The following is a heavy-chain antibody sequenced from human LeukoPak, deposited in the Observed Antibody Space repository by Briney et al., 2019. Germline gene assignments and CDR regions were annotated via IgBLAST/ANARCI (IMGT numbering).Heavy chain of an antibody. V-gene: IGHV4-31*03. CDR2: IYYSGST. CDR1: GGSISSGGYY. CDR3: ARVVYSSSWYDY. D-gene: IGHD6-13*01. J-gene: IGHJ4*02. Sequence: SETLSLTCTVSGGSISSGGYYWRWIRQHPGKGLEWIGYIYYSGSTYYNPSLKSRVTISVDTSKNQFSLKLSSVTAADTAVYYCARVVYSSSWYDYWGQGTLVTVPS.